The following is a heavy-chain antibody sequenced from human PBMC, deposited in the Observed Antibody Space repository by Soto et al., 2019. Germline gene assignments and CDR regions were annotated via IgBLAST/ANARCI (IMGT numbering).Heavy chain of an antibody. CDR3: ARAMVRGVPLGAFDI. V-gene: IGHV3-30-3*01. CDR2: ISYDGSNK. CDR1: GFTFSSYA. Sequence: SLRLSCAASGFTFSSYAMHWVRQAPGKGLEWVAVISYDGSNKYYADSVKGRFTISRDNSKNTLYLQMNSLRAEDTAVYYCARAMVRGVPLGAFDIWGQGTMVTVSS. J-gene: IGHJ3*02. D-gene: IGHD3-10*01.